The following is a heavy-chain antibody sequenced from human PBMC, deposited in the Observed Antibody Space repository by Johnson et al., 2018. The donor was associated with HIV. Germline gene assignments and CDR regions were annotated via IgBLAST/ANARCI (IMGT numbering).Heavy chain of an antibody. Sequence: VQLVESGGGLVQPGGSLRLSCAASGFTFSSYAMHWVRQAPGKGLEYVSAISSNGGSTYYANSVKGRFTISRDNSKNTLYLQMNSLRVEDTAMYYCARGPILEWLAGDGFDMWGQGTMVTVYS. J-gene: IGHJ3*02. CDR2: ISSNGGST. V-gene: IGHV3-64*01. D-gene: IGHD3-3*01. CDR1: GFTFSSYA. CDR3: ARGPILEWLAGDGFDM.